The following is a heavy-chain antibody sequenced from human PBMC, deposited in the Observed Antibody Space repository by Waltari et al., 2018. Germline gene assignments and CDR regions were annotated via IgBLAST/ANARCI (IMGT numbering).Heavy chain of an antibody. V-gene: IGHV1-69*11. CDR2: IIPILGTT. J-gene: IGHJ3*02. CDR1: GGIFSSSA. D-gene: IGHD2-2*01. Sequence: QVQLVQSGAEVKKPGSSVKVSCKASGGIFSSSAISWVRPAPGQGLEWMGKIIPILGTTKDEQKCKGRGTITADESTSTGDMELSSLRYEDTAVYYCAREGYCTSTDCYGWDAFDIWGQGTMVTVSS. CDR3: AREGYCTSTDCYGWDAFDI.